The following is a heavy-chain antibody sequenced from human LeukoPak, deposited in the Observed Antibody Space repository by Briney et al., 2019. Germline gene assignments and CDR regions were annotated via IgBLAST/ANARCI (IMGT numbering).Heavy chain of an antibody. Sequence: SETLSLTCAVYGGSFSGYYWSWIRQPPGKGLEWIGEINHSGSTNYNPSLKSRVTISVDTSKNQFSLKLSSVTAADTAVYYCARHEGRRLGATAAFDIWGQGTMVTVSS. J-gene: IGHJ3*02. CDR2: INHSGST. CDR3: ARHEGRRLGATAAFDI. D-gene: IGHD1-26*01. CDR1: GGSFSGYY. V-gene: IGHV4-34*01.